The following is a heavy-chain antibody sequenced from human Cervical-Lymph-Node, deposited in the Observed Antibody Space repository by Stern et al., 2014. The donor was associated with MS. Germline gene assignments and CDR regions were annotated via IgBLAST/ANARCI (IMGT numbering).Heavy chain of an antibody. V-gene: IGHV4-30-4*01. CDR1: GGSISSTEYY. J-gene: IGHJ4*02. D-gene: IGHD5-24*01. CDR2: IHNSGTT. Sequence: QLQLQESGPGLVKPSQTLSLTCAVTGGSISSTEYYWSWIRQSPGMGLEWIGYIHNSGTTYYTPSLKSRVSISVDTSKNQFSLKLRSVTAADTAVYYCSRDADGYSLIFGYWGRGALVTVSS. CDR3: SRDADGYSLIFGY.